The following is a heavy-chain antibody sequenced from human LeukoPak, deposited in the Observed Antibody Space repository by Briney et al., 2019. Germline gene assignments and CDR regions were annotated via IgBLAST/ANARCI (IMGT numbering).Heavy chain of an antibody. CDR3: AGYRYYYDSSGFCDY. CDR1: GFTFSSYA. V-gene: IGHV3-23*01. Sequence: GGSLRLSCAASGFTFSSYAMSWVRQAPGKGLEWVSAISGSGGSTYYADSVKGRFTISRDNFKNTLYLQMNSLRAEDTAVYYCAGYRYYYDSSGFCDYWGQGTLVTVSS. J-gene: IGHJ4*02. D-gene: IGHD3-22*01. CDR2: ISGSGGST.